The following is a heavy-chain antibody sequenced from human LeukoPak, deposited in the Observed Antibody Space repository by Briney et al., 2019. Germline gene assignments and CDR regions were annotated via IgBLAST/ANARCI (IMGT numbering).Heavy chain of an antibody. CDR2: IWYDGSNK. Sequence: TGGSLRLSCAASGFTFSSHDMHWVRQAPGKGLEWVSAIWYDGSNKDHADSVKGRFTISRDNSRNTVYLQMNSLRDEDTAVYYCASGSWYGSGSWGYWGQGTLVTVSS. CDR3: ASGSWYGSGSWGY. CDR1: GFTFSSHD. J-gene: IGHJ4*02. V-gene: IGHV3-33*01. D-gene: IGHD3-10*01.